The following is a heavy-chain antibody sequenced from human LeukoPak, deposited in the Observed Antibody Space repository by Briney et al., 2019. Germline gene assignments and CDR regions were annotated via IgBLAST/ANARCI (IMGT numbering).Heavy chain of an antibody. CDR1: GDSVSSNSAA. Sequence: SQTLSLTFAISGDSVSSNSAAWIWLRQSPSRGLEWLGRTYYRSKWYNDYAVSVKSRITINPDTSKNQFSLQLNSVTPEDTAVYYCARGYYGSGSYSNYYYYGMDVWGQGTTVTVSS. V-gene: IGHV6-1*01. CDR2: TYYRSKWYN. D-gene: IGHD3-10*01. CDR3: ARGYYGSGSYSNYYYYGMDV. J-gene: IGHJ6*02.